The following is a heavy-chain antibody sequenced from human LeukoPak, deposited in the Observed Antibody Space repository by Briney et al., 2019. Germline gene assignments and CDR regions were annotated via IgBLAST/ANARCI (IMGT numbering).Heavy chain of an antibody. D-gene: IGHD6-6*01. CDR2: ISWDGGST. CDR1: GFTFDDYA. CDR3: AKDGSALATRPYWYFDL. J-gene: IGHJ2*01. Sequence: QPGGSLRLSCAASGFTFDDYAMHWVRHTPGKGLEWVSLISWDGGSTHYADSVKGRFTISRDNSKNSLYLQMNSLRAEDTALYYCAKDGSALATRPYWYFDLWGRGTLVTVSS. V-gene: IGHV3-43D*03.